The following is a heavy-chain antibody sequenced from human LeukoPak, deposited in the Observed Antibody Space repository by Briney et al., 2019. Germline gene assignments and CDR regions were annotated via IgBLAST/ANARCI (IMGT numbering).Heavy chain of an antibody. Sequence: SETLSLTCTVSGGSISSYYWSWIRQPPGKGLEWIGYIYYSGSTNYNPSLKSRVTISVDTSKNQFSLKLSSVTAADTAVYYCARENCTNGVCYEDYYYMDVWGKGTTVTVSS. CDR3: ARENCTNGVCYEDYYYMDV. CDR1: GGSISSYY. J-gene: IGHJ6*03. V-gene: IGHV4-59*01. CDR2: IYYSGST. D-gene: IGHD2-8*01.